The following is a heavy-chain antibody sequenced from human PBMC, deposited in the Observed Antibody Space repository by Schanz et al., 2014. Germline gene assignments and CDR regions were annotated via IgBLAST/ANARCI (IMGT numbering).Heavy chain of an antibody. CDR2: INTGVNT. CDR1: GFTFGDYA. CDR3: VRDSFFAFDY. J-gene: IGHJ4*02. Sequence: EVQLLESGGGLVQPGGSLRLSCEASGFTFGDYAMTWVRQAPGKGLEWVSAINTGVNTYYADSVRGRFTMSRDNAKNSVFLQMNSLRAEDTAVYYCVRDSFFAFDYWGQGTLVTVSS. D-gene: IGHD3-3*01. V-gene: IGHV3-23*01.